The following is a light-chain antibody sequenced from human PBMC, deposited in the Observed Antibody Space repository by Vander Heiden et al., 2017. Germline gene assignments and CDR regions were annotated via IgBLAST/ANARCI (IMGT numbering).Light chain of an antibody. CDR2: ENN. CDR3: GTWDSGLSAV. V-gene: IGLV1-51*02. J-gene: IGLJ2*01. CDR1: SSNIGNNY. Sequence: QSVLTQPPSVSAAPGQSVTISCSRGSSNIGNNYVSWYQQRPGTAPKLLIYENNKRPAGIPDRFSGSKSGTAATLGITGLQTGDEADYYCGTWDSGLSAVFGGGTKLTVL.